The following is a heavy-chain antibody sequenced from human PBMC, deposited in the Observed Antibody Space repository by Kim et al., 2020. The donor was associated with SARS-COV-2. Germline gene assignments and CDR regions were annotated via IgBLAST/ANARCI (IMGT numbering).Heavy chain of an antibody. Sequence: SETLSLTCSVSGGSISSGGYYWGWIRLPPGKVLEWIGNVLYGGDSYYNPSLESRVSISLDTSKNQFSLEVNSVTAADTAVHYCVRRKYGSSSVDPWGQGTLVTVTS. V-gene: IGHV4-39*01. CDR3: VRRKYGSSSVDP. CDR2: VLYGGDS. D-gene: IGHD6-13*01. CDR1: GGSISSGGYY. J-gene: IGHJ5*02.